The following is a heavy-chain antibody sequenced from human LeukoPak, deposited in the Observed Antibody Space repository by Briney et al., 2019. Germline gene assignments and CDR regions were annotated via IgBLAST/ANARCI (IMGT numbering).Heavy chain of an antibody. Sequence: SVKVSCKASGGTFSSFALSWVRQAPGQGLEWMGGIIPIFGTATYARKFQGRVTITADESTRTVYMQLSSLRSEDTAVYYCARARLVRYCSSTSCWGSYFDYWGQGTLVTVSS. D-gene: IGHD2-2*01. CDR3: ARARLVRYCSSTSCWGSYFDY. V-gene: IGHV1-69*13. J-gene: IGHJ4*02. CDR2: IIPIFGTA. CDR1: GGTFSSFA.